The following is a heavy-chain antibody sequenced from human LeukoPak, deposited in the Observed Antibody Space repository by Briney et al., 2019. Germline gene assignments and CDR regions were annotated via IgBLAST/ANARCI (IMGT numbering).Heavy chain of an antibody. D-gene: IGHD3-22*01. Sequence: SETLSLTCAVYGGSFSGYYWSWIRQPPGKGLEWIGEINHSGSTNYNLSLKSRVTISVDTSKNQFSLKLSSVTAADTAVYYCARGGYYYDSSGYYRFDYWGQGTLVTVSS. V-gene: IGHV4-34*01. CDR1: GGSFSGYY. CDR2: INHSGST. J-gene: IGHJ4*02. CDR3: ARGGYYYDSSGYYRFDY.